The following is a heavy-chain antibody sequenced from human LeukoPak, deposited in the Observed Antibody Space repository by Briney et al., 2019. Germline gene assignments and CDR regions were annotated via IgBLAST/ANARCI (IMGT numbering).Heavy chain of an antibody. D-gene: IGHD3-22*01. CDR1: GVSISSYY. Sequence: PSETLSLTCTVSGVSISSYYWTWIRQPPGKGLEWIGYIYYSGSTNYNPSLKSRVTISVDTSKNQFSLKLSSVTAADTAVYYCARVGEGYYDSSDYWGQGTLVTVSS. CDR2: IYYSGST. V-gene: IGHV4-59*01. CDR3: ARVGEGYYDSSDY. J-gene: IGHJ4*02.